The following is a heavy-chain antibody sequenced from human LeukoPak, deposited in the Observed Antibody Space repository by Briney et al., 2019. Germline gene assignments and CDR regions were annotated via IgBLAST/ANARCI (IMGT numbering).Heavy chain of an antibody. J-gene: IGHJ4*02. CDR2: ISPLLGAS. D-gene: IGHD3-9*01. Sequence: ASVKVSCKASGGTFSDYVISWVQQAPGHGLNWMGGISPLLGASKHTQNFHDRVTITADESTTTVYMELSDLRSADTAVYYCATYDVLTGFEYWGQGTLVTVSS. V-gene: IGHV1-69*13. CDR3: ATYDVLTGFEY. CDR1: GGTFSDYV.